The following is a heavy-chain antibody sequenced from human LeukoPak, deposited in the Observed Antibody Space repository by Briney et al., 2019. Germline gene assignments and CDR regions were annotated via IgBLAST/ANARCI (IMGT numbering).Heavy chain of an antibody. D-gene: IGHD1-26*01. CDR3: AKSSRREWELLLRWFDP. CDR1: GFTSSSYA. J-gene: IGHJ5*02. Sequence: GGSLRLSCAASGFTSSSYAMSWVRQAPGKGLEWVSAISGSGGSTYYADSVKGRFTISRDNSKNTLYPQMNSLRAEDTAVYYCAKSSRREWELLLRWFDPWGQGTLVTVSS. CDR2: ISGSGGST. V-gene: IGHV3-23*01.